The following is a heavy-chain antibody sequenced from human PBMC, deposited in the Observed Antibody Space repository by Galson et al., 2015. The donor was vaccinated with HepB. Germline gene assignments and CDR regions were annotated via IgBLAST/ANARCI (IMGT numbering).Heavy chain of an antibody. J-gene: IGHJ4*02. CDR2: MYSDGTT. CDR3: ASSSCTSGSCFFDD. CDR1: GFRIIDNY. Sequence: SLRLSCAVSGFRIIDNYMNWVRQAPGKALEWLSVMYSDGTTDDADSLKGRFTTSRDSSKNTVFLHMNSMRVEDTAVYYCASSSCTSGSCFFDDWGQGPLLTVSS. D-gene: IGHD2-2*01. V-gene: IGHV3-53*01.